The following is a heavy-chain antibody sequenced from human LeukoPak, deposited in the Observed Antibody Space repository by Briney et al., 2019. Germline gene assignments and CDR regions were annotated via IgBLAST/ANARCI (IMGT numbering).Heavy chain of an antibody. V-gene: IGHV4-59*12. CDR3: ARVVSGSYYLDY. D-gene: IGHD1-26*01. CDR2: IYYTGST. Sequence: PSETLSLTCTVSGGSISTYYWSWIRQPPGKGLEWIGYIYYTGSTNYNPSLKSRVTMSVDTSKNQFSLKLSSVTAADTAVYYCARVVSGSYYLDYWGQGTLVTVSS. CDR1: GGSISTYY. J-gene: IGHJ4*02.